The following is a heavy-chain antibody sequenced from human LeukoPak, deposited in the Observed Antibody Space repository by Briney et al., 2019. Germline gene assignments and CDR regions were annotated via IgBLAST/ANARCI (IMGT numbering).Heavy chain of an antibody. J-gene: IGHJ6*03. CDR1: GGSISSSSYY. V-gene: IGHV4-39*07. CDR2: IYYSGST. CDR3: ARVWWGVAVAGTYYYYYMDV. Sequence: SETLSLTYTVSGGSISSSSYYWGWIRQPPGKGLEWIGSIYYSGSTYYNPSLKSRVTISVDTSKNQFSLKLSSVTAADTAVYYCARVWWGVAVAGTYYYYYMDVWGKGTTVTVSS. D-gene: IGHD6-19*01.